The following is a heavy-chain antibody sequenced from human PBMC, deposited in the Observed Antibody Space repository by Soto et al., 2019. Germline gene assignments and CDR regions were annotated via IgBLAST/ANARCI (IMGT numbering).Heavy chain of an antibody. CDR1: GGTFSSYA. D-gene: IGHD2-15*01. CDR2: IIPIFGTA. V-gene: IGHV1-69*13. J-gene: IGHJ6*02. CDR3: ARSNGGYCSGGSCFNQNYYYYGMDV. Sequence: SVKVSCKASGGTFSSYAISWVRQAPGQGLEWMGGIIPIFGTANYAQKFQGRVTITADESTSTAYMELSSLRSEDTAVYYCARSNGGYCSGGSCFNQNYYYYGMDVWGQGTTVTVSS.